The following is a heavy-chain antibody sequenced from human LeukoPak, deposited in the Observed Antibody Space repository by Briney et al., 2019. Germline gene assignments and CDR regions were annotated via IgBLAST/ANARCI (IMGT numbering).Heavy chain of an antibody. CDR1: GYTFTSYD. CDR3: ARRLTYYYDSSGYYSEVYYFDY. CDR2: MNPNSGNT. J-gene: IGHJ4*02. V-gene: IGHV1-8*01. D-gene: IGHD3-22*01. Sequence: ASVKVSCKASGYTFTSYDINWVRQATGQGLEWMGWMNPNSGNTGYAQKFQGRVTMTRNTSISTAYMELSSLRSEDTAVYYCARRLTYYYDSSGYYSEVYYFDYWGQGTLVTVSS.